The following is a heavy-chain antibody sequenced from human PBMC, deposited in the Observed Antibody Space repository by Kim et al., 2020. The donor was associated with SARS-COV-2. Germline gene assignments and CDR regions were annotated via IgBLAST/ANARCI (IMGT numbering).Heavy chain of an antibody. V-gene: IGHV3-30*03. CDR3: ARSSGWYRVRAFDI. D-gene: IGHD6-19*01. Sequence: ADCVKGRFTISRDNSKNKLYLQMNSLRAEETAVYYCARSSGWYRVRAFDIWGQGTMVTVSS. J-gene: IGHJ3*02.